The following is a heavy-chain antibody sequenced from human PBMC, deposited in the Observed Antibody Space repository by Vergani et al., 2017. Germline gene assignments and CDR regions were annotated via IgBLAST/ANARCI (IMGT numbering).Heavy chain of an antibody. V-gene: IGHV3-9*01. CDR1: GFTFDDYA. J-gene: IGHJ6*02. CDR2: ISWNSGSI. Sequence: VQLVESGGGLVKPGGSLRLSCAASGFTFDDYAMHWVRQAPGKGLEWVSGISWNSGSIGYADSVKGRFTISRDNAKNSLYLQMNSLRAEDTALYYCAKGARLVVVPAESYYYYCGMDVWGQGTTVTVSS. CDR3: AKGARLVVVPAESYYYYCGMDV. D-gene: IGHD2-2*01.